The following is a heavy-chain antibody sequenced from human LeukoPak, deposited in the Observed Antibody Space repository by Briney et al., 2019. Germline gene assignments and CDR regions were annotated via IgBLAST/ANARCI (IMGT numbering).Heavy chain of an antibody. D-gene: IGHD1-26*01. J-gene: IGHJ4*02. V-gene: IGHV3-9*01. CDR2: ISWNSGSI. CDR1: GFTFDDYA. CDR3: ARSVGSGSYVDY. Sequence: GGSLRLSCAASGFTFDDYAMQWVRQAPGRGLEWVSGISWNSGSIGYGDSVKGRFTISRDNDKKSLYLQMNSLRVEDTALYYCARSVGSGSYVDYWGQGTLVTVSS.